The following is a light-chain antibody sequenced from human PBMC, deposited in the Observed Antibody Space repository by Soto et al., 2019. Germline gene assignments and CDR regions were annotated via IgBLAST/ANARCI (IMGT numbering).Light chain of an antibody. V-gene: IGKV3-15*01. Sequence: EIVMTQSPATLSVSPGERATLSCRASQSVSSNLAWYQQKPGQAPRLLIYGASTRATGIPARFSGSGSGTEFTLTISSLQSEDFAVYSCQQYSNWPTFGPGTKVDIK. CDR3: QQYSNWPT. CDR2: GAS. CDR1: QSVSSN. J-gene: IGKJ3*01.